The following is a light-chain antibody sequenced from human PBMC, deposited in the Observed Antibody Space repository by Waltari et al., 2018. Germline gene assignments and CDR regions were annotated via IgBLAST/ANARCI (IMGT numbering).Light chain of an antibody. V-gene: IGKV1-39*01. Sequence: DIQLTQSPSSLSASLGDTVSITCRANQTINKYLNWYQQKVGQAPKLLIFIASTLRSGVPSRFSGSGSGTEFTLTISGLQHEDFATYYCHQGYRTTQTFGQGTKLEVK. CDR3: HQGYRTTQT. CDR1: QTINKY. J-gene: IGKJ1*01. CDR2: IAS.